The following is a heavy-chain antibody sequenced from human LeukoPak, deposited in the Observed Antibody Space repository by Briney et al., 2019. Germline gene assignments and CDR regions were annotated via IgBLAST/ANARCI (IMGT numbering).Heavy chain of an antibody. J-gene: IGHJ4*02. Sequence: GGALRLSCAASGGTFSNYWMSWGGQAPGKGLEGVANIKQDGSEKYYVDSVKGRFTISRDNAKNSLYLQMNSLRAEDTAVYYCASFRITVAGRTGLDYWGQGTLVTVSS. V-gene: IGHV3-7*01. CDR2: IKQDGSEK. CDR1: GGTFSNYW. CDR3: ASFRITVAGRTGLDY. D-gene: IGHD6-19*01.